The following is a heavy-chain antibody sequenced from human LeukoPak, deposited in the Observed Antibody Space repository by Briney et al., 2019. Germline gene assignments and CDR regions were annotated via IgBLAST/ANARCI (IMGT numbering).Heavy chain of an antibody. CDR2: INPSGGST. J-gene: IGHJ6*03. Sequence: ASVKVSCKASGYTFTSYYMHWVRQAPGQGLEWMGIINPSGGSTSYAQKFQGRVTMTRDTSTSTVYMELSSLRSEDTAVYYCARHSSPTYYYYYYMDAWGKRTTVTVSS. D-gene: IGHD6-13*01. V-gene: IGHV1-46*01. CDR3: ARHSSPTYYYYYYMDA. CDR1: GYTFTSYY.